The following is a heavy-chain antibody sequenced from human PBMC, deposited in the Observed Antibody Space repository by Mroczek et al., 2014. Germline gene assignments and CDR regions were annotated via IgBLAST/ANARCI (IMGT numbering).Heavy chain of an antibody. D-gene: IGHD2-2*02. CDR2: ISAYNGNT. V-gene: IGHV1-18*01. Sequence: QVQLVQSGAEVKKPGASVKVSCKASGYTFTSYGISWVRQAPGQGLEWMGWISAYNGNTNYAQKLQGRVTMTTDTSTSTAYMELRSLRSDDTAVYYCAREAYCSSTSCYKVEYYYCGMDVVGPRDHGPPSP. CDR3: AREAYCSSTSCYKVEYYYCGMDV. CDR1: GYTFTSYG. J-gene: IGHJ6*02.